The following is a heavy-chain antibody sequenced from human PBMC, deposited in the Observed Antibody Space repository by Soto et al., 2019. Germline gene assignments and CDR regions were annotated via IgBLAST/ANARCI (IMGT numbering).Heavy chain of an antibody. CDR2: MNPNSGNT. CDR3: AREPESLVVAADAFDI. J-gene: IGHJ3*02. CDR1: GYTFTSYD. V-gene: IGHV1-8*01. Sequence: ASVKVSCKASGYTFTSYDINWVRQATGQGLEWMGWMNPNSGNTGYAQKFPGRVTMTRNTSISTAYMELSSLRSEDTAVYYCAREPESLVVAADAFDIWGQGTMVTVSS. D-gene: IGHD2-15*01.